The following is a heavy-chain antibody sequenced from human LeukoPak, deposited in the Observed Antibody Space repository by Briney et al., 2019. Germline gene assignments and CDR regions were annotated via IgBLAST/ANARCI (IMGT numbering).Heavy chain of an antibody. D-gene: IGHD3-22*01. CDR3: AKEKYYYDSSGYYYAPFDC. V-gene: IGHV4-4*07. CDR1: GGSISSYY. J-gene: IGHJ4*02. CDR2: ICTSGST. Sequence: PSETLSLTCTVSGGSISSYYWSWIRQPAGKGLEWIGRICTSGSTNYNPSLKSRVTMSADTSKNQFSLNLSSVTAADTAVYYCAKEKYYYDSSGYYYAPFDCWGQGTLVTVSS.